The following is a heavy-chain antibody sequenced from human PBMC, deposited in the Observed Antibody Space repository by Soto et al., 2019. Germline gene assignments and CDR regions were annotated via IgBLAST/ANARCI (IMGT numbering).Heavy chain of an antibody. Sequence: ASVKVSCKASGYTFTSYGISWMRQAPGQGLEWMGWISAYNGNSNYAQRLQGRVTMTTDTSTSTGYMELRSLRSDDTAVYYCARDTVAVAGSFDYWGQGTLVTVSS. CDR3: ARDTVAVAGSFDY. CDR2: ISAYNGNS. D-gene: IGHD6-13*01. J-gene: IGHJ4*02. V-gene: IGHV1-18*04. CDR1: GYTFTSYG.